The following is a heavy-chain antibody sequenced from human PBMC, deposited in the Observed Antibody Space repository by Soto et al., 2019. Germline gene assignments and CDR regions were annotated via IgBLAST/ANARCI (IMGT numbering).Heavy chain of an antibody. V-gene: IGHV4-31*03. J-gene: IGHJ4*02. D-gene: IGHD1-7*01. CDR3: ARGFGNYQKAPDF. CDR2: IYYTGSA. Sequence: SETMSLTCTVSGGSISSGGYYWTWIRQHPGKGLEWIGYIYYTGSAYYNPSLKTRLTLSIDTSKSQFSLKLNSVTTADTAVYYCARGFGNYQKAPDFWGQGTLVTVSS. CDR1: GGSISSGGYY.